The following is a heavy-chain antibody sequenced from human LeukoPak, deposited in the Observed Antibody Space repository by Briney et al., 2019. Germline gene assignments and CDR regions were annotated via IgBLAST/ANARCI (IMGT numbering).Heavy chain of an antibody. D-gene: IGHD3-10*01. J-gene: IGHJ4*02. Sequence: GASVKVSCKSSGYTFTSYGIIWVRQAPGQGLEWMGWITAYNDNTNYAQKLQGRVTMTTDTSTSTAYMELRSLRSDDTAVYYCARALLWFGEPSHIDYWGQGTLVTASS. CDR3: ARALLWFGEPSHIDY. CDR2: ITAYNDNT. V-gene: IGHV1-18*01. CDR1: GYTFTSYG.